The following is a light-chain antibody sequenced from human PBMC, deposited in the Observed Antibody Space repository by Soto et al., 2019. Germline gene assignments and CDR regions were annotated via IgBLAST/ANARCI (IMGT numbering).Light chain of an antibody. J-gene: IGLJ1*01. V-gene: IGLV2-14*01. Sequence: QSALTQPASVSGSPGQSITISCTGISSDVGGYNYVSWYQQHPGKAPKLMIYDVSNRPSGVSNRFSGSKSGNTASLTISGLQAEDEADYYCSSYTSSSTVYVFGTGTKLTVL. CDR2: DVS. CDR1: SSDVGGYNY. CDR3: SSYTSSSTVYV.